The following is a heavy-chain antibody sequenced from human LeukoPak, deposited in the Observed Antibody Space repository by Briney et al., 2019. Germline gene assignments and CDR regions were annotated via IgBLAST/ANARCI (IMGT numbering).Heavy chain of an antibody. CDR2: INHSGST. D-gene: IGHD2-15*01. Sequence: SETLSLTCAVYGGSFSGYYWSWIRQPPGKGLEWIGEINHSGSTNYNPSLKSRVTISVDTSKNQFSLKLSSVTAADTAVYYCARGFKYCSGGSCYSSNDYYYYYMDVWGKGTTVTVSS. CDR1: GGSFSGYY. V-gene: IGHV4-34*01. CDR3: ARGFKYCSGGSCYSSNDYYYYYMDV. J-gene: IGHJ6*03.